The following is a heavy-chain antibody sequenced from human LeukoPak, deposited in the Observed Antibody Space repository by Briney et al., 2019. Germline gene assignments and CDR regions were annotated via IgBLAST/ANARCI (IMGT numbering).Heavy chain of an antibody. CDR1: GGSISSGSYY. V-gene: IGHV4-39*07. D-gene: IGHD5-18*01. CDR2: INHSGST. Sequence: SETLSLTCTVSGGSISSGSYYWSWIRQPPGKGLEWIGEINHSGSTNYNPSLKSRVTISVDTSKDQFSLKLSSVTAADTAVYYCARGRGGYSYGRTPLYYYYYMDVWGKGTTVTVSS. J-gene: IGHJ6*03. CDR3: ARGRGGYSYGRTPLYYYYYMDV.